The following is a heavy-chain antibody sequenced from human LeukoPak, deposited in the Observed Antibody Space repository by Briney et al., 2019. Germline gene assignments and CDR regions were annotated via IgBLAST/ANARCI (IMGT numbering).Heavy chain of an antibody. Sequence: GGSLRLSCAASGFIFREYAMTWVRQAPGKGLEWVSSITASDYTTYADSVKGRFTISRDNSKNTLYLQMDSLRGDDTALYHCARDPNGDYIGAFDNWGQGTMVTGSS. CDR3: ARDPNGDYIGAFDN. D-gene: IGHD4-17*01. CDR2: ITASDYTT. J-gene: IGHJ3*02. V-gene: IGHV3-23*01. CDR1: GFIFREYA.